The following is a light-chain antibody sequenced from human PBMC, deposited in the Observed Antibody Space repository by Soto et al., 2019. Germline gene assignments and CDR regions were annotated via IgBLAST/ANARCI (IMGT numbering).Light chain of an antibody. CDR1: QSISSY. J-gene: IGKJ4*01. Sequence: DIQMTQSPTSLSASVGCRFNITCRASQSISSYLNWYQQKPGKAPKLLIYAASSLQSGVPSRLSGSGYGTDLTVTISSMQTEDFETYYCQQSYSMPRTFGGGTKVDI. CDR3: QQSYSMPRT. V-gene: IGKV1-39*01. CDR2: AAS.